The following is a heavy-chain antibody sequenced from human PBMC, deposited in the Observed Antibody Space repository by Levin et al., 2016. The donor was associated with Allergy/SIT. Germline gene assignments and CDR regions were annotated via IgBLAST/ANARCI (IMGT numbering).Heavy chain of an antibody. CDR2: IKSDGRTR. J-gene: IGHJ4*02. V-gene: IGHV3-74*01. CDR3: ARRVGSGSYYHFDS. Sequence: GESLKISCAASGFTFSDYWMHWVRQAPGKGLVWVSRIKSDGRTRDYADSVKGRFTISRGNAKNTLFLQMNSLRAEDTAVYYCARRVGSGSYYHFDSWGRGTLVTVSS. CDR1: GFTFSDYW. D-gene: IGHD3-10*01.